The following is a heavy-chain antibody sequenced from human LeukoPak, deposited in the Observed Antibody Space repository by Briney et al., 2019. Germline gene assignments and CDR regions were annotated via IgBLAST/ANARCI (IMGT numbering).Heavy chain of an antibody. CDR3: AKAPCSSTSCYLSGNFYFDY. D-gene: IGHD2-2*01. Sequence: GGSLRLSCIASGFTFSSYAMSWVRQAPGKGLEWVSTIGGSGGSTYYADSVKGRFTISRDNSKNTLYLQMNSLRAEDTAVYYCAKAPCSSTSCYLSGNFYFDYWGQGTLVTVSS. CDR2: IGGSGGST. V-gene: IGHV3-23*01. CDR1: GFTFSSYA. J-gene: IGHJ4*02.